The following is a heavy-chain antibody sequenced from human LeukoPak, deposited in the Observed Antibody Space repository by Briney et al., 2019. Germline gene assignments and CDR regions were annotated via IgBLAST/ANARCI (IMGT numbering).Heavy chain of an antibody. J-gene: IGHJ4*02. CDR1: GSTFSSYS. CDR3: ARDHGDYSGKDY. CDR2: ISGSGDST. D-gene: IGHD4-17*01. Sequence: GGSLRLSCAASGSTFSSYSMNWVRQAPGKGLEWVSAISGSGDSTSYADSVKGRFTISRDNSKNTLYLQMNSLRAEDTAVYFCARDHGDYSGKDYWGQGTLVTVSS. V-gene: IGHV3-23*01.